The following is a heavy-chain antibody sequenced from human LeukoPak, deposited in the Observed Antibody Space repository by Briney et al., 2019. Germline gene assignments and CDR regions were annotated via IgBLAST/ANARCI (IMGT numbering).Heavy chain of an antibody. D-gene: IGHD3-22*01. CDR1: GGTFSSYT. CDR3: ARDEDYYDSSGYYGGY. V-gene: IGHV1-69*04. J-gene: IGHJ4*02. Sequence: SAKVSCKASGGTFSSYTISWVRQAPGQGLEWMGRIIPILGIANYAQKFQGRVTITADKSTSTAYMELSSLRSEDTAVYYCARDEDYYDSSGYYGGYWGQGTLVTVSS. CDR2: IIPILGIA.